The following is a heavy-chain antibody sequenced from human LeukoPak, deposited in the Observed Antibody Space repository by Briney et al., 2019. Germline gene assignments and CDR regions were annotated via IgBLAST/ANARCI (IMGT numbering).Heavy chain of an antibody. Sequence: HPGRSLRLSCAASGFTFDDYAMHWVRQAPGKGLEWVSGISWNSGSIGYADSVKGRFTISRDNAKNSLYLQMNSLRAEDTAVYYCARVGHHLYGGKNGVFDYWGQGTLVTVSS. CDR1: GFTFDDYA. J-gene: IGHJ4*02. CDR3: ARVGHHLYGGKNGVFDY. V-gene: IGHV3-9*01. D-gene: IGHD4-23*01. CDR2: ISWNSGSI.